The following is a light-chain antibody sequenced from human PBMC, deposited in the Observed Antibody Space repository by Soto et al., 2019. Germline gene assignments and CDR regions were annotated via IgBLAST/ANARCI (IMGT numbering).Light chain of an antibody. CDR2: SNN. V-gene: IGLV1-44*01. J-gene: IGLJ1*01. CDR3: AAWDDSLNGREV. Sequence: QSVLTQPPSASGTPGQRVTISCSGSSSNIGSNSVNWYQQLPGAAPKLLIYSNNQRPSGVPDRFSGSKSGTSASLAISGLQSEDEADYYCAAWDDSLNGREVFGTGTKVTXL. CDR1: SSNIGSNS.